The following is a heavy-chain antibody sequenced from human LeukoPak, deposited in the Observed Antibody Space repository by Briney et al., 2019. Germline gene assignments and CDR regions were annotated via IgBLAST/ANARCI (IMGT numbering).Heavy chain of an antibody. CDR3: ALGYCNTGVCYGLDY. V-gene: IGHV4-59*01. CDR1: GGSISSYY. J-gene: IGHJ4*02. CDR2: IYYSGST. D-gene: IGHD2-8*01. Sequence: TSETLSLTCTVSGGSISSYYWSWIRQPPGKGLEWIGYIYYSGSTMYNPSLKSRVTISVDTSKKQFSLKLRSVTAADTAVYYCALGYCNTGVCYGLDYWGQGTLVTVSS.